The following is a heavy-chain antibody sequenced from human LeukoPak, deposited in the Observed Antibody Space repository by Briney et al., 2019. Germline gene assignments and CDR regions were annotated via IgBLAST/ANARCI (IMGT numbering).Heavy chain of an antibody. CDR2: ISGSGAST. V-gene: IGHV3-23*01. CDR1: GFTFSSYA. CDR3: VATETIIDY. J-gene: IGHJ4*02. Sequence: GGSLRLSCAASGFTFSSYAMSWVRQAPGKGLEWVSAISGSGASTYYADSVKGRFTISRDNSKNTVYLQMNSLRVEDTAVYYCVATETIIDYWGQGTLVTVSS. D-gene: IGHD4-17*01.